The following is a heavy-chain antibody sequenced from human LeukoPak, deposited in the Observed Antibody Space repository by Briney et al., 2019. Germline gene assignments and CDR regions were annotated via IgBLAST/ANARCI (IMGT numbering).Heavy chain of an antibody. CDR2: ISSSSSYI. J-gene: IGHJ3*02. CDR3: ARVRPGEAFDI. Sequence: GGSLRLSCAASGFTFSSYSMNWVRQAPGKGLEWVSSISSSSSYIYYADSVKGRFTISRDNAKNSLYLQMNSLRGEGTAVYYCARVRPGEAFDIWGQGTMVTVSS. D-gene: IGHD3-16*01. CDR1: GFTFSSYS. V-gene: IGHV3-21*01.